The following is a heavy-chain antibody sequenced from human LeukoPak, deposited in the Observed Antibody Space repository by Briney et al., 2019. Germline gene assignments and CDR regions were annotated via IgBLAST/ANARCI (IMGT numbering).Heavy chain of an antibody. J-gene: IGHJ6*03. D-gene: IGHD2-2*01. CDR1: GYTFTSYG. V-gene: IGHV1-8*01. CDR3: ARDRGPAATADYSYYYMDV. CDR2: MNPNSGNT. Sequence: ASVKVSCKASGYTFTSYGISWVRQATGQGLEWMGWMNPNSGNTGYAQKFQGRVTMTRNTSISTAYMELSSLRSEDTAVYYCARDRGPAATADYSYYYMDVWGKGTTVTVSS.